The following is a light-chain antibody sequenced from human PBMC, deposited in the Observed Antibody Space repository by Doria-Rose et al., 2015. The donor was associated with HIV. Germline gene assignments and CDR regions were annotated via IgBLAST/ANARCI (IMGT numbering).Light chain of an antibody. V-gene: IGKV3-20*01. Sequence: EIVLTRSPGTLSLSPGERATLSCRASQSFSSTYLAWYQQKPGQAPSLLIYDGSTRATGIPDRLSASGSGADLTLTINRLEPEDFALYYCHQYGTSWTFGQGTKVEI. CDR2: DGS. J-gene: IGKJ1*01. CDR1: QSFSSTY. CDR3: HQYGTSWT.